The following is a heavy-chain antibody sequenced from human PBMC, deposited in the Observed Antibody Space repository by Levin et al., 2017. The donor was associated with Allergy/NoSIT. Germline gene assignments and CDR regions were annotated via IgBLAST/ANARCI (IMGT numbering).Heavy chain of an antibody. CDR2: ISAYNGNT. V-gene: IGHV1-18*01. CDR3: ARPLTDIAGADY. Sequence: KRGESLKISCKASGYTFTSYGISWVRQAPGQGLEWMGWISAYNGNTNYAQKLQGRVTMTTDTSTSTAYMELRSLRSDDTAVYYCARPLTDIAGADYWGQGTLVTVSS. D-gene: IGHD5-12*01. CDR1: GYTFTSYG. J-gene: IGHJ4*02.